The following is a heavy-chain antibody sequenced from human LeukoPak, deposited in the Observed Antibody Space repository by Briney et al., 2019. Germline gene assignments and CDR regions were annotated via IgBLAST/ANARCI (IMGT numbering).Heavy chain of an antibody. V-gene: IGHV1-2*02. J-gene: IGHJ4*02. CDR3: ARVAGRVAAAALGY. CDR2: INPNSGGT. Sequence: ASVKVSCKASGYTFTGYYMHWVRQAPGQGLEWMGWINPNSGGTNYAQKFQGRVTMTRDTSISTAYMELSRLRFDDTAVYYCARVAGRVAAAALGYWGQGTLVTVSS. D-gene: IGHD6-13*01. CDR1: GYTFTGYY.